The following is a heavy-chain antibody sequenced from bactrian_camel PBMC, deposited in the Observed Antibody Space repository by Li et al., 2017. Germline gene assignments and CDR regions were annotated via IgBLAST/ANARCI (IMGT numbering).Heavy chain of an antibody. CDR2: VYFGGGST. Sequence: DVQLVESGGGSVQPGGSLRLSCVAPLSTYSGNCVGWFRQAPGKEREGVAFVYFGGGSTYYADSAKGRFTISQDNAKNTVYLQMNGLKPEDTAMYYCAADCSWVEVGANYWGQGTQVTVS. J-gene: IGHJ4*01. CDR3: AADCSWVEVGANY. CDR1: LSTYSGNC. D-gene: IGHD6*01. V-gene: IGHV3S40*01.